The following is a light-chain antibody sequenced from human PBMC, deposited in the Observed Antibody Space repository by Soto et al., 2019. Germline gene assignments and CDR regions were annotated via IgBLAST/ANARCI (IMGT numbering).Light chain of an antibody. V-gene: IGLV2-11*01. CDR3: CSYAGSYILAV. J-gene: IGLJ7*01. Sequence: QSARTQPRSVSGSPGQSVTISCTGTSSDVGGYNYVSWYQQHPGKAPKLMIYDVSKRPSGVPDRFSGYKSGNTASLTISGLQAEDEADYYCCSYAGSYILAVFGGGTQLTV. CDR2: DVS. CDR1: SSDVGGYNY.